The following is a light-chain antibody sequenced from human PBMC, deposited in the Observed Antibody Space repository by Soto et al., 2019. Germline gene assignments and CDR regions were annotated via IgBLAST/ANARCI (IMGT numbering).Light chain of an antibody. CDR2: AAS. CDR3: QQSYSTPPMYT. CDR1: QSISSY. Sequence: DIQMTQSPSSLSESVGDRVTITCRASQSISSYLNWYQQKPGKAPKLLIYAASSLQSGVPSRFSGSGSGTDFTITISSLQPEDFATYYCQQSYSTPPMYTFGQGTKLEIK. V-gene: IGKV1-39*01. J-gene: IGKJ2*01.